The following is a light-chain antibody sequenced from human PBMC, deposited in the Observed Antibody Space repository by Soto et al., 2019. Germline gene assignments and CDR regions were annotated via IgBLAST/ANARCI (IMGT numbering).Light chain of an antibody. CDR2: GNT. V-gene: IGLV1-40*01. Sequence: QSVLTQPPSMSGAPGQRVTISCTGSSSNIGAGYDVHWYQLLPGTAPKLLIYGNTNRPSGVPDRCSGSKSGTSASLAITRLRAEDEADYYCQSHDSSLNNRVFGGGTKLTVL. CDR1: SSNIGAGYD. CDR3: QSHDSSLNNRV. J-gene: IGLJ3*02.